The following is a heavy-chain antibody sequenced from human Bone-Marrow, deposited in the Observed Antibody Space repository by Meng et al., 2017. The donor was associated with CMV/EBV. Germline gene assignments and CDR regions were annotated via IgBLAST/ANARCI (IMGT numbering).Heavy chain of an antibody. V-gene: IGHV3-74*01. D-gene: IGHD2-2*01. CDR1: GFTFSSYW. Sequence: SGFTFSSYWMHWVRQAPGKGLVGVSRINSDGSSTSYADSVKGRFTISRDNAKNTLYLQMNSLRAEDTAVYYCARVVVVPAANDDFDYWGQGTLVTVSS. J-gene: IGHJ4*02. CDR2: INSDGSST. CDR3: ARVVVVPAANDDFDY.